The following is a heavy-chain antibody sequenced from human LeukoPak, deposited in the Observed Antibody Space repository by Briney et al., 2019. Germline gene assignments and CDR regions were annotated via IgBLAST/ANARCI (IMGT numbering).Heavy chain of an antibody. D-gene: IGHD4-11*01. CDR3: ARQGPLTTAVTTRTNPFDY. Sequence: PSETLSLTCTVSGGSISSYYWSWIRQPPGKGLEWIGYIYYSGSTNYNPSLKSRVTISGDTSKNQISLKLSSVTAADTAVYYCARQGPLTTAVTTRTNPFDYWGQGTLVTVSS. V-gene: IGHV4-59*08. CDR2: IYYSGST. CDR1: GGSISSYY. J-gene: IGHJ4*02.